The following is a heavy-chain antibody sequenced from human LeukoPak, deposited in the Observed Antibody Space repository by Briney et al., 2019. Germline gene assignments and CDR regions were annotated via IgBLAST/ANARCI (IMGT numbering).Heavy chain of an antibody. D-gene: IGHD1-26*01. J-gene: IGHJ4*02. Sequence: PSETLLLTCAVYGGYFRGYHWSWIRQPPGKGLEWIGEINHSGNTNYNPSLKSRVTLSVDTSKHQLSLKLRSVTAAHTAVYYCARGLLQLALGPWYYFYYWGQGTLVTVSS. CDR1: GGYFRGYH. V-gene: IGHV4-34*01. CDR3: ARGLLQLALGPWYYFYY. CDR2: INHSGNT.